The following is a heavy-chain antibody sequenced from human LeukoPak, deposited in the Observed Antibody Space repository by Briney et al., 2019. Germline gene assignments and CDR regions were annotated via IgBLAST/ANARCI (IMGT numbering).Heavy chain of an antibody. J-gene: IGHJ5*02. V-gene: IGHV3-23*01. CDR2: IGGSGGST. CDR1: GFTFSSYA. D-gene: IGHD6-13*01. Sequence: GGSLRLSCAASGFTFSSYAMSWVRQAPGKGLEWVSAIGGSGGSTYYADSVKGRFTISRDNSKNTLYLQMNSLRAEDTAVYYCAKDRSTYSRRNGFDPWGQGTLVTVSS. CDR3: AKDRSTYSRRNGFDP.